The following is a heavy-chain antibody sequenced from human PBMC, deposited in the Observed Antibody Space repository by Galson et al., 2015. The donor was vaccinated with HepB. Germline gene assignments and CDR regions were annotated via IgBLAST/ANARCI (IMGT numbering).Heavy chain of an antibody. J-gene: IGHJ5*02. CDR3: ARVPIIVVVPAGGWFDP. V-gene: IGHV3-30-3*01. CDR1: GFTFSSYA. CDR2: ISYDGSNK. D-gene: IGHD2-2*01. Sequence: SLRLSCAASGFTFSSYAMHWVRQAPGKGLEWVAVISYDGSNKYYADSVKGRFTISRDSSKNTLYLQMNSLRAEDTAVYYCARVPIIVVVPAGGWFDPWGQGTLVTVSS.